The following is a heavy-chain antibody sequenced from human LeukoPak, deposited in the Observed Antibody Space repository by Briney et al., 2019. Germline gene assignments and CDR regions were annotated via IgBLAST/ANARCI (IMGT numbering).Heavy chain of an antibody. CDR2: ISAYNGNT. V-gene: IGHV1-18*01. CDR1: GYTLTSYG. CDR3: ARCTTNYYYMDV. Sequence: ASVKVSCKASGYTLTSYGIIWVRQAPGQGLEWMGWISAYNGNTNYAQKLQGRVTMTTDTSTSTAYMELRSLRSDDTAVYYCARCTTNYYYMDVWGKGTTVTVSS. D-gene: IGHD1-1*01. J-gene: IGHJ6*03.